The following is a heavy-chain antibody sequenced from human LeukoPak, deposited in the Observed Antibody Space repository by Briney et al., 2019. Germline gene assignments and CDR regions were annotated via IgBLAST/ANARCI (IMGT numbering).Heavy chain of an antibody. CDR1: GFTFSSYA. J-gene: IGHJ4*02. Sequence: GRSLRLSCAASGFTFSSYAMHWVRQAPGKGLEWVAVISYDGSNKYYADSVKGRFTISRDNSKNTPYLQMNSLRAEDTAVYYCAKSGAAGILLDYWGQGTLVTVSS. D-gene: IGHD6-13*01. V-gene: IGHV3-30*04. CDR2: ISYDGSNK. CDR3: AKSGAAGILLDY.